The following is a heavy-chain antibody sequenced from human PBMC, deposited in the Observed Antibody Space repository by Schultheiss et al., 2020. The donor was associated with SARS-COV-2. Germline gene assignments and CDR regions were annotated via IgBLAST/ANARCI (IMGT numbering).Heavy chain of an antibody. J-gene: IGHJ3*02. CDR2: ISGSGNTV. CDR3: ARIAMTGNDAFDI. V-gene: IGHV3-48*03. D-gene: IGHD3-9*01. CDR1: GFSFSDYD. Sequence: GESLKISCAASGFSFSDYDMSWVRQAPGKGLEWVSYISGSGNTVYYAESVKGRFTISRDNAERSLYLQMSSLRADDTAVYYCARIAMTGNDAFDIWGQGTMVTVSS.